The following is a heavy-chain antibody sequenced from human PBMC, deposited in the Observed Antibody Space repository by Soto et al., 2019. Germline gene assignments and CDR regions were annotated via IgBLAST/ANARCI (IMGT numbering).Heavy chain of an antibody. Sequence: QVQLQQWGSGLLKPSETLSLTCAIYGGSFSDYYWHWIRQSPGKGLEWIGEIHLSGRVNFTPSLKSRTSLSMDTSRNQFFLTLRSVTAADTAVYFCARTPTRGASAWLEPWRRGHLVTVSS. CDR2: IHLSGRV. CDR1: GGSFSDYY. J-gene: IGHJ5*02. V-gene: IGHV4-34*01. CDR3: ARTPTRGASAWLEP. D-gene: IGHD1-26*01.